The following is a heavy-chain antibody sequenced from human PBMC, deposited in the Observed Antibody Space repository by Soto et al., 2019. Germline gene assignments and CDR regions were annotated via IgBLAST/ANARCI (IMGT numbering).Heavy chain of an antibody. V-gene: IGHV3-74*01. CDR1: GFTFSSYW. D-gene: IGHD1-26*01. CDR2: INSDGSST. Sequence: GGSLRLSCAASGFTFSSYWMHWVRQAPGKGLVWVSRINSDGSSTSYADSVKGRFAISRDNAKNTLYLQMNSLRAEDTAVYYCARARSGATVYYWGQGTLVTVSS. CDR3: ARARSGATVYY. J-gene: IGHJ4*02.